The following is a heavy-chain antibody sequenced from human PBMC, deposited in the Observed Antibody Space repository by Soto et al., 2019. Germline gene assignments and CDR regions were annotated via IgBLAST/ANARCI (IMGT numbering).Heavy chain of an antibody. CDR1: GFTFSSYE. CDR2: ISSSGSTI. D-gene: IGHD6-13*01. Sequence: GGSLRLSCAASGFTFSSYEMNWVRQAPGKGLEWVSYISSSGSTIYYADSVKGRFTISRDNAKNSLYLQMNSLRAEDTAVYYCARSFSSSWDPYGMDVCGQGTTVTAP. J-gene: IGHJ6*02. V-gene: IGHV3-48*03. CDR3: ARSFSSSWDPYGMDV.